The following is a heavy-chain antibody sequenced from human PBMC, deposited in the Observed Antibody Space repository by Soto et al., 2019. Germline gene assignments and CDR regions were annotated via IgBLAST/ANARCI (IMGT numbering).Heavy chain of an antibody. CDR1: GFTFSSYG. Sequence: GGSLRLSCAASGFTFSSYGMHWVRQAPGKGLEWVAVISYDGSNKYYADSVKGRFTISRDNSKNTLYLQMNSLGAEDTAVYYCARMGRIVGATTLRDAFDIWGQGTMVTVSS. V-gene: IGHV3-30*03. CDR2: ISYDGSNK. J-gene: IGHJ3*02. D-gene: IGHD1-26*01. CDR3: ARMGRIVGATTLRDAFDI.